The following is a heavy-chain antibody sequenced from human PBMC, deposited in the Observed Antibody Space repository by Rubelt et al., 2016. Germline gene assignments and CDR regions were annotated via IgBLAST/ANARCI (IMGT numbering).Heavy chain of an antibody. CDR1: GFTFVDAW. V-gene: IGHV3-15*07. Sequence: EVQLVESGGDLVKPGGSLRLSCAGSGFTFVDAWMHWVGRIRSYGSCGTTDYAAPVRGRFTISRDDSKKMFYFQMNGLNTEDTAVYYCVWDHTYYYSLDVWGQGTTVTVSS. CDR2: IRSYGSCGTT. CDR3: VWDHTYYYSLDV. D-gene: IGHD3-16*01. J-gene: IGHJ6*02.